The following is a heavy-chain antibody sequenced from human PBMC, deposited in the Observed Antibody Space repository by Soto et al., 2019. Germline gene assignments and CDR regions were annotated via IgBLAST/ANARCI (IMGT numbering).Heavy chain of an antibody. V-gene: IGHV1-69*01. CDR1: GGSFGNSA. D-gene: IGHD3-3*01. CDR3: ATGVVWIGYFTVDS. Sequence: QVQLVQSGAEVKKPGSSVKVSCKASGGSFGNSAINWVRQTPGQGLEWLGGFIPVYRTLNYAQKFQGRVTITADESTGTAYMTLSSLASDDTAVYYCATGVVWIGYFTVDSWGQGTRSPSPQ. J-gene: IGHJ4*02. CDR2: FIPVYRTL.